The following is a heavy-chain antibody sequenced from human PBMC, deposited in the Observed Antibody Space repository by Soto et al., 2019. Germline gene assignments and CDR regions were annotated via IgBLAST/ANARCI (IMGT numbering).Heavy chain of an antibody. CDR1: GYSFSNYG. CDR2: ISGYNENT. J-gene: IGHJ4*02. V-gene: IGHV1-18*01. CDR3: ARDVWGTAAAGSYYFDY. D-gene: IGHD6-25*01. Sequence: QVQLMQAGAEVKKPGASVRVSCKTSGYSFSNYGVAWVRQAPGHGLEWMGWISGYNENTNSAQHLQDRITMTTDTFMSTAYMELRSLRSDDTAIYYCARDVWGTAAAGSYYFDYWGQGTVVTVSS.